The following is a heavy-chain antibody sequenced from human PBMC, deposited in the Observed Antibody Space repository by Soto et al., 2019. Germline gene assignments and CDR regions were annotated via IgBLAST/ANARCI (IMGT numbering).Heavy chain of an antibody. Sequence: PGGSLRLSCAASGFTFDSYAVNWVRQAPGMGLEWVSGISGGGGSTYYADSVKGRFTISRDNSKNTLYLQMNSLRAEDTAVYFCAKGQRYYGDYYYYMDVWGKGTTVTVSS. CDR3: AKGQRYYGDYYYYMDV. J-gene: IGHJ6*03. CDR1: GFTFDSYA. CDR2: ISGGGGST. D-gene: IGHD4-17*01. V-gene: IGHV3-23*01.